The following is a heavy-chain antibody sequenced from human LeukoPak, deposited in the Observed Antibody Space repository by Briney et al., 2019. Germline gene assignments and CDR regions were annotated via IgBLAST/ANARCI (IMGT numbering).Heavy chain of an antibody. CDR1: GYSMSSGYY. CDR3: ARVRGYCSSTICYRYYFDY. J-gene: IGHJ4*02. V-gene: IGHV4-38-2*02. D-gene: IGHD2-2*01. CDR2: IYHSGST. Sequence: SETLSLTCTVSGYSMSSGYYWGWIRQPPGKGLEWIGTIYHSGSTYYNPSLKSRVTISVDTSKNQFSLKLTSVTAADTAVYYCARVRGYCSSTICYRYYFDYWGQGTLFTVSS.